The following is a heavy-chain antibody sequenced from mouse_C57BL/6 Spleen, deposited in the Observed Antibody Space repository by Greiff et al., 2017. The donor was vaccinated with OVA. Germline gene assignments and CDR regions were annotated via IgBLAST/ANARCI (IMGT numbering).Heavy chain of an antibody. CDR2: INPNNGGT. D-gene: IGHD2-3*01. Sequence: EVQLQQSGPELVKPGASVKISCKASGYTFTDYYMNWVKQSHGKSLEWIGDINPNNGGTSYNQKFKGKATLTVDKSSSTAYMELRSLTSEDSAVYYCARLYDGYLYWYFDVWGTGTTVTVSS. CDR1: GYTFTDYY. J-gene: IGHJ1*03. CDR3: ARLYDGYLYWYFDV. V-gene: IGHV1-26*01.